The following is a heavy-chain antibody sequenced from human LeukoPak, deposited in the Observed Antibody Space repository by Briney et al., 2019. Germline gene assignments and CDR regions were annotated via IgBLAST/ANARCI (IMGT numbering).Heavy chain of an antibody. CDR1: GYSISSGYY. D-gene: IGHD5-12*01. Sequence: SETLSLTCTVSGYSISSGYYWGWIRQPPGKGLEWIANIYHSGNTYYNPSLKSRVTISVDTSRNQFSLKLNSVTATDTAVYYCASAFSAYDPFDSWGQGTLVTVSS. CDR3: ASAFSAYDPFDS. CDR2: IYHSGNT. V-gene: IGHV4-38-2*02. J-gene: IGHJ4*02.